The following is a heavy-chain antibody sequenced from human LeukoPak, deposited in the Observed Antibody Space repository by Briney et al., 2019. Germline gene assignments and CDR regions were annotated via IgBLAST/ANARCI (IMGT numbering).Heavy chain of an antibody. D-gene: IGHD6-13*01. CDR1: GYTFTSYD. V-gene: IGHV1-8*01. J-gene: IGHJ5*02. CDR2: MNPNSGNT. Sequence: ASVKVSCKASGYTFTSYDINWVRQATGQGLEWMGWMNPNSGNTGYAQKFQGRVTMTRNTSISTAYMELSSLRSEDTAVYYCARGRVGSSSWKNQKNWFDPWGQGTLVTVSS. CDR3: ARGRVGSSSWKNQKNWFDP.